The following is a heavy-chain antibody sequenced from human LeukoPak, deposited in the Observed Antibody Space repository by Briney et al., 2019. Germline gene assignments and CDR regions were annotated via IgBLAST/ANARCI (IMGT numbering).Heavy chain of an antibody. D-gene: IGHD3-22*01. V-gene: IGHV4-59*01. CDR1: GGSISSYY. CDR3: ARGRYYDSSGHTPPYDY. Sequence: SETLSLTCTVSGGSISSYYWSWIRQPPGKGLEWIGYIYYSGSTNYNPSLKSRVTISVDTSKNQFSLKLSSVTAADTAVYYCARGRYYDSSGHTPPYDYWGQGTLVTVSS. CDR2: IYYSGST. J-gene: IGHJ4*02.